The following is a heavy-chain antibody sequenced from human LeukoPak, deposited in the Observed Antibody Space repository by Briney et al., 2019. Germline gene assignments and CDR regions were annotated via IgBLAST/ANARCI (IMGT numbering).Heavy chain of an antibody. CDR2: ISSTSGNI. V-gene: IGHV3-48*01. D-gene: IGHD2-15*01. CDR1: GFTFSSYS. Sequence: GGSLRLSCAASGFTFSSYSMNWVRQAPGKGLEWVSYISSTSGNIFYADAVKGRFTISRDNSKKTLYLQMNSLRAEDTAIYYCAKEREAYCSGGSCYGSDKLFPADYWGQGTLVTVSS. J-gene: IGHJ4*02. CDR3: AKEREAYCSGGSCYGSDKLFPADY.